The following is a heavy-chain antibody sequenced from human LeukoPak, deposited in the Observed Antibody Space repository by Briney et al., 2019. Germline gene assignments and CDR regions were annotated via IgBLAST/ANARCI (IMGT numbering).Heavy chain of an antibody. Sequence: GGSLRLSCAASGFTSNNCGMHWVRQAPGKGLEWLAVIVHHGSDTYYADSVKGRFTISRDNSKNTVYLQMNSLRTEDTAVYYCAKESDSGYYRTADSWGQGTLITVSS. CDR1: GFTSNNCG. CDR2: IVHHGSDT. V-gene: IGHV3-30*18. CDR3: AKESDSGYYRTADS. D-gene: IGHD3-22*01. J-gene: IGHJ4*02.